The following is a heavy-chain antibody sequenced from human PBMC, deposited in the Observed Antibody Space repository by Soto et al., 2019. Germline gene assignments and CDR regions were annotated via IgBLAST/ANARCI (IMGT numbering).Heavy chain of an antibody. CDR1: GFIFSSYG. D-gene: IGHD4-4*01. CDR2: ISYDGDDK. CDR3: ARDRGEMATVALAH. Sequence: QVQLVESGGGVVQPGTSLRLSCAASGFIFSSYGLHWVRQSPGKGLEWVAVISYDGDDKNYADSVKGRFTISRDNSKRTLNLQMNNLRFEDTAVYYCARDRGEMATVALAHGGQGTLVSVSS. J-gene: IGHJ4*02. V-gene: IGHV3-30-3*01.